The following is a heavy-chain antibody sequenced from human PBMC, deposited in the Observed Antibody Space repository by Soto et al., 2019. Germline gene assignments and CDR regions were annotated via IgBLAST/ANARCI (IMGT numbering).Heavy chain of an antibody. V-gene: IGHV1-3*01. D-gene: IGHD6-13*01. CDR2: INAGNGNT. CDR3: ARDRVTPGYSSSWPY. CDR1: GYTFTSYA. J-gene: IGHJ4*02. Sequence: ASVKVSCKASGYTFTSYAMHWVRQAPGQRLEWMGWINAGNGNTKYSQKFQGRVTITRDTSASTAYMELSSLRSEDTAVYYCARDRVTPGYSSSWPYWGQGTLVTVSS.